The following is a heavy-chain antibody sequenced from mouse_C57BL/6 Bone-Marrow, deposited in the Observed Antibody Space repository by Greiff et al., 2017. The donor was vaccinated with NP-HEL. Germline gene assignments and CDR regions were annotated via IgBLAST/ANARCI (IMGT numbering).Heavy chain of an antibody. CDR2: INPNYGTT. D-gene: IGHD1-1*01. Sequence: EVQLQQSGPELVKPGASVKISCKASGYSFTDYNMNWVKQSNGKSLEWVGVINPNYGTTSYNQKFKGKATLTVDQSSSTAYMQLNSLTSEDSAVYYCARCHYYGSDWYFDVWGTGTTVTVSS. V-gene: IGHV1-39*01. CDR1: GYSFTDYN. CDR3: ARCHYYGSDWYFDV. J-gene: IGHJ1*03.